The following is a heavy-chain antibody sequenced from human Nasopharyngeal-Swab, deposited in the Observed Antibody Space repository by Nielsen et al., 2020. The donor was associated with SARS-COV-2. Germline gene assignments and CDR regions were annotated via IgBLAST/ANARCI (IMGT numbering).Heavy chain of an antibody. CDR1: GYTFTSYA. CDR2: INAGNGNT. D-gene: IGHD6-6*01. CDR3: ANLGDSSSSGDDAFDI. J-gene: IGHJ3*02. V-gene: IGHV1-3*01. Sequence: ASVKVSCKASGYTFTSYAMHWVRQAPGQRLEWMGWINAGNGNTKYSQKFQGRVTITRDTSASTAYMELSSLRSEDTAVYYCANLGDSSSSGDDAFDIWGQGTMVTVSS.